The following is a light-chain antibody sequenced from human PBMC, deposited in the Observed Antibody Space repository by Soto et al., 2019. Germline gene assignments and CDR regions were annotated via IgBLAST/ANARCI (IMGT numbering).Light chain of an antibody. J-gene: IGKJ1*01. V-gene: IGKV3-11*01. CDR2: DAS. CDR1: QSVSSY. Sequence: EIVLTQSPATLSLSPGERATLSCRASQSVSSYLAWYQQKPGQAPRLLIYDASNSATGIPARFSGSWSGTAFTLTISSLEPEDFAVYYCQQRSNWTFGQGTKVEIK. CDR3: QQRSNWT.